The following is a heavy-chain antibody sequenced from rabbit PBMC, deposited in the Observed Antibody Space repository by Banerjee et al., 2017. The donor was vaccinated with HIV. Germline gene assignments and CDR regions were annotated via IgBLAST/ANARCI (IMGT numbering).Heavy chain of an antibody. D-gene: IGHD6-1*01. CDR3: ARGGTIGDGNAINL. CDR2: IYGSSSGTT. J-gene: IGHJ4*01. Sequence: QEQLVEYGGDLVQPEGSLTLTCKASGLDFSSSYWIYWVRQAPGKGLEWIACIYGSSSGTTYYASWAKGRFTIAKTSSTTVTLQMPSLTAADTATYFCARGGTIGDGNAINLWGQGTLVTVS. CDR1: GLDFSSSYW. V-gene: IGHV1S45*01.